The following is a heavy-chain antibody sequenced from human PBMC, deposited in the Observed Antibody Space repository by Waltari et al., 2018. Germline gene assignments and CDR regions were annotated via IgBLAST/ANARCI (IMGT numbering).Heavy chain of an antibody. CDR1: GGSISSSSYY. CDR3: ARHPAPDSSGFPNWFDP. CDR2: IYYSGST. J-gene: IGHJ5*02. V-gene: IGHV4-39*01. Sequence: QLQLQESGPGLVKPSETLSLTCTVSGGSISSSSYYWGWIRQPPGKGLEWIGSIYYSGSTYYNPSLKSRVTISVDTSKNQFSLKLSSVTAADTAVYYCARHPAPDSSGFPNWFDPWGQGTLVTVSS. D-gene: IGHD3-22*01.